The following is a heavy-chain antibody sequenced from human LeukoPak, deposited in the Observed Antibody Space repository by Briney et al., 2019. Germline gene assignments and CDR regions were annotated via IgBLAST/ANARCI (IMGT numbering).Heavy chain of an antibody. CDR1: GFTFSSYW. CDR2: INTDGSST. D-gene: IGHD6-19*01. CDR3: ARGEYSSGWWGYFDY. J-gene: IGHJ4*02. V-gene: IGHV3-74*01. Sequence: GGSLRLSYAASGFTFSSYWMHWVRQAPGKGLVWVSRINTDGSSTSYADSVKGRFTISRDNAKNTLYLQMNSLRAEDTAVYYCARGEYSSGWWGYFDYWVQGTLVTVSS.